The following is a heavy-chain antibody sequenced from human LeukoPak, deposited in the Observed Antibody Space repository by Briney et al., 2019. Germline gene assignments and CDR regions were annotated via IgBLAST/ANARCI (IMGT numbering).Heavy chain of an antibody. D-gene: IGHD4-11*01. V-gene: IGHV4-59*01. CDR1: GGFISSYY. Sequence: SETLSLTCTVSGGFISSYYWSWIRQPPGKGLEWIGYIYYSGSTNYNPSLKSRVTISVDTSKNQFSLKLSSVTAADTAVYYCAREQTTDAFDIWGQGTMVTVSS. J-gene: IGHJ3*02. CDR2: IYYSGST. CDR3: AREQTTDAFDI.